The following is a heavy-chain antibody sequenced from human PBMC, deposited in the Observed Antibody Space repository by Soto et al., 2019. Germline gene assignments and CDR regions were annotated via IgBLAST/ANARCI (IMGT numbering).Heavy chain of an antibody. V-gene: IGHV4-59*08. CDR2: IYYSGST. Sequence: SETRSLTCTVSGGSISSYYWGWIRQPPGKGLEWIGYIYYSGSTNYNPSLKSRVTISVDTSKNQFSLKLSSVTAADTAVYYCARLSPTGYSSSWSSYYYYYYGMDVWGQATTVTVSS. CDR3: ARLSPTGYSSSWSSYYYYYYGMDV. J-gene: IGHJ6*02. D-gene: IGHD6-13*01. CDR1: GGSISSYY.